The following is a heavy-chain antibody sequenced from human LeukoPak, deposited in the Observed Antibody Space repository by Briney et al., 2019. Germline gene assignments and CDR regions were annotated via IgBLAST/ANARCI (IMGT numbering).Heavy chain of an antibody. CDR3: ARGRWSSSGYQDY. Sequence: GGSLRLSCAASGFSVSSNYMTWVRQAPGKGLECVSVIYGGGNTYYADSVGGRFTISRDNSKNTLYLQMNSLRVEDTAMYYRARGRWSSSGYQDYWGRGTLVTVSS. J-gene: IGHJ4*02. D-gene: IGHD3-22*01. CDR2: IYGGGNT. CDR1: GFSVSSNY. V-gene: IGHV3-53*01.